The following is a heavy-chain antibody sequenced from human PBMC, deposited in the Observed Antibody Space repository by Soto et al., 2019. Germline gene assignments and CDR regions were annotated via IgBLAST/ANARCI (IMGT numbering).Heavy chain of an antibody. CDR2: IYYSGST. V-gene: IGHV4-31*03. J-gene: IGHJ4*02. CDR3: ARVPLYYDFWSGYFDY. CDR1: GGSISSGGYY. Sequence: PSETLSLTCTVSGGSISSGGYYWSWIRQHPGKGLEWIGYIYYSGSTYYNPSLKSRVTISVDTSKNQFSLKLSSVTAADTAVYYCARVPLYYDFWSGYFDYWGQGTLVTVSS. D-gene: IGHD3-3*01.